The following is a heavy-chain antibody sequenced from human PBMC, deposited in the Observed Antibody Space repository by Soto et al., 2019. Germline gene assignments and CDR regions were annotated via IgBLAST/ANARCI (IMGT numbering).Heavy chain of an antibody. CDR2: INPNSGGT. Sequence: ASVKVSCKASGYTFNGYYMHWVRQAPGQGLEWMGWINPNSGGTNYAQKFQGWVTMTRDTSISTAYMELSRLRSDDTAVYYCARAHCGGDCYSGVDYWGQGTLVTVSS. J-gene: IGHJ4*02. CDR3: ARAHCGGDCYSGVDY. V-gene: IGHV1-2*04. CDR1: GYTFNGYY. D-gene: IGHD2-21*02.